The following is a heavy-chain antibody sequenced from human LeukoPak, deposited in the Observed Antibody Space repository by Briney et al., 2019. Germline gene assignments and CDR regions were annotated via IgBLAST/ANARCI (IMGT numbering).Heavy chain of an antibody. D-gene: IGHD3-10*01. CDR2: ISGYNGNI. Sequence: GASVKVSCKPSGYRFATYAITWVRQAPGPGLEWMGWISGYNGNINYAQKFQGRVTMTTDTSTSTAYMEVRSLRSDDTAVYYCANPRPPPLIYYYGSGSNDAFDIWGQGTMVTVSS. J-gene: IGHJ3*02. CDR1: GYRFATYA. V-gene: IGHV1-18*01. CDR3: ANPRPPPLIYYYGSGSNDAFDI.